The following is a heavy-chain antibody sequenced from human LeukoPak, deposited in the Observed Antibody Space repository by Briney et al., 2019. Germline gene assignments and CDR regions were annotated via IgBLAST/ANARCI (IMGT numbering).Heavy chain of an antibody. CDR3: AGDSYVWGSYRYNY. V-gene: IGHV4-59*01. CDR1: GGSISSYY. J-gene: IGHJ4*02. CDR2: IYYSGST. D-gene: IGHD3-16*02. Sequence: SETLSLTCTVSGGSISSYYWSWIRQPPGKGLEWIGYIYYSGSTNYNPSLKSRLTISVDTSKNQFSLKLSSVTAADTAVYYCAGDSYVWGSYRYNYWGQGTLVTVSS.